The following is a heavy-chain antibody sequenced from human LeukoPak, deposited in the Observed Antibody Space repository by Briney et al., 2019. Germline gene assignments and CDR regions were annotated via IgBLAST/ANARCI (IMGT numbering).Heavy chain of an antibody. J-gene: IGHJ4*02. CDR1: GFTVSSNY. Sequence: GGSLRLSCAASGFTVSSNYMSWVRQAPGKGLEWVSAIYSGGSTYYADSVKGRFTISRDNSKNTLYLQMNSLRAEDTAVYYCARRGVGWRQIDYWGQGTLVTVSS. D-gene: IGHD6-19*01. CDR3: ARRGVGWRQIDY. CDR2: IYSGGST. V-gene: IGHV3-66*01.